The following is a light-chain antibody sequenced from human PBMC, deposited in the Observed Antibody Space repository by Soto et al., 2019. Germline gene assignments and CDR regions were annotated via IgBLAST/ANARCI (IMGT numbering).Light chain of an antibody. Sequence: EIVLTQSPGTLSLSPGEGATLSCRASQSISNTFLAWYQQRPGQAPRILIYGASRRATGIPDRFSGSGSGTDFNLTISRLEPEDFALYYCQQYYSSWTFGQGTKVEMK. CDR3: QQYYSSWT. V-gene: IGKV3-20*01. CDR1: QSISNTF. CDR2: GAS. J-gene: IGKJ1*01.